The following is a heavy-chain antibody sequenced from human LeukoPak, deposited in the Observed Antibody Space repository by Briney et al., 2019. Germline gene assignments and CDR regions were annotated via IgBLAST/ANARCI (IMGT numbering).Heavy chain of an antibody. Sequence: SQTLSLTCALSGDRVSSNSAAWNWIRQAPSRGLQWLGRTYYRSKWYNDYAVSVKSRITINPDTSKNQFSLQLNSVTPEDTAVYYCARDDYSGGGFDPWGQGTLVTVSS. CDR2: TYYRSKWYN. CDR3: ARDDYSGGGFDP. CDR1: GDRVSSNSAA. V-gene: IGHV6-1*01. J-gene: IGHJ5*02. D-gene: IGHD4-11*01.